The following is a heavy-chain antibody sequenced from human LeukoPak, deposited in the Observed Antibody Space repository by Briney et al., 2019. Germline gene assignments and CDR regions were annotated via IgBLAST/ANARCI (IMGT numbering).Heavy chain of an antibody. J-gene: IGHJ4*02. D-gene: IGHD1-26*01. V-gene: IGHV4-31*03. Sequence: SQTLSLTCSVSGGSISSGGYYWTWIRQHPGKGLEWIGYIYYSGSTNNNPSLKSRVTISVDTSKSQFSLKLSSVTAADTAVYYCARHGHDTGNFYAHFDYWGQGTLVTVSS. CDR1: GGSISSGGYY. CDR3: ARHGHDTGNFYAHFDY. CDR2: IYYSGST.